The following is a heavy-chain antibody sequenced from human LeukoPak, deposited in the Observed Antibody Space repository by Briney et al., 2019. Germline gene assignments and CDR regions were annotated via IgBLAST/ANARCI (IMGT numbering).Heavy chain of an antibody. V-gene: IGHV3-48*03. CDR1: GFTFSSYE. J-gene: IGHJ6*03. Sequence: GGSLRLSCAASGFTFSSYEMNWVRQAPGKGLEWVSYISSSGSTIYYADSVKGRFTISRDNAKNSLYLQMNSLRAEDTAVYYCARGEFSYGSGSYYKNYYMDVWGKGTTVTISS. CDR3: ARGEFSYGSGSYYKNYYMDV. D-gene: IGHD3-10*01. CDR2: ISSSGSTI.